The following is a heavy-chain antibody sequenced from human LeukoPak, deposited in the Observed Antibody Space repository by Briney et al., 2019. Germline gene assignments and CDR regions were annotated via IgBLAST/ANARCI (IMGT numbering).Heavy chain of an antibody. J-gene: IGHJ5*02. CDR3: AGVGTDIWNRFDP. CDR1: GFTFSSYW. D-gene: IGHD3-16*01. Sequence: GGSLRLSCAASGFTFSSYWMHWVRQVPGKGLVWVSRIYSDGSIKSSADLVKGRITFSRDNAKNTLYLQMNSLRADDTAVYYCAGVGTDIWNRFDPWGQGTLVTVSS. CDR2: IYSDGSIK. V-gene: IGHV3-74*01.